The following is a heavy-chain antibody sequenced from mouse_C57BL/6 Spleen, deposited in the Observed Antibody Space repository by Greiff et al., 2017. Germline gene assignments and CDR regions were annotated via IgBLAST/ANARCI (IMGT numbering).Heavy chain of an antibody. Sequence: VQLQQSVAELVRPGASVKLSCTASGFNIKNTSMHWVKQRPEQGLEWIGRIDPANGNPKYAPKFQGKATITADTSSNTAYLQLSSLTSEDTAIYYCARIHRVSYYGSSYDAMGYWGQGTSVTVSS. CDR2: IDPANGNP. D-gene: IGHD1-1*01. CDR3: ARIHRVSYYGSSYDAMGY. V-gene: IGHV14-3*01. CDR1: GFNIKNTS. J-gene: IGHJ4*01.